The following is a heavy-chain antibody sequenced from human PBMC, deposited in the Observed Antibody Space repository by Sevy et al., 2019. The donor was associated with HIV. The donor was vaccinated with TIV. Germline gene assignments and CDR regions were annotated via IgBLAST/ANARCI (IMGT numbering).Heavy chain of an antibody. V-gene: IGHV3-48*01. CDR1: GFTFSSYS. D-gene: IGHD6-19*01. Sequence: GGSLRLSCVASGFTFSSYSMNWVRQAPGKGLEWVSYISSSSDSSRTLYYADSVKGPFSISRDNAKNSVHLQMTSLRVEDTAVYYCARPDLSGRYFDFWGHGTLVTVSS. CDR3: ARPDLSGRYFDF. J-gene: IGHJ4*01. CDR2: ISSSSDSSRTL.